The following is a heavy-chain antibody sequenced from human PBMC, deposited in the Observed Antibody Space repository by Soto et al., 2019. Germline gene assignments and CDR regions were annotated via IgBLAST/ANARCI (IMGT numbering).Heavy chain of an antibody. CDR2: IYPGDSDT. Sequence: LGESLKISCKGSGYSFTSYWIGWVRQMPGKGLEWMGIIYPGDSDTRYSPSFQGQVTISADKSISTAYLQWSSLKASDTAMYYCARHGDSSSWSDYYYYGMDVWGQGTTVTVSS. CDR3: ARHGDSSSWSDYYYYGMDV. D-gene: IGHD6-13*01. V-gene: IGHV5-51*01. J-gene: IGHJ6*02. CDR1: GYSFTSYW.